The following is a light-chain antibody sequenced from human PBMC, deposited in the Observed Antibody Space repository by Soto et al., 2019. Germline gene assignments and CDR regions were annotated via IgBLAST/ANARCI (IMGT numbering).Light chain of an antibody. CDR3: MQALQTPRT. CDR1: QSLLHSNGYNY. V-gene: IGKV2-28*01. Sequence: DIVMTQSPLSLPVTPGEPASISCRSSQSLLHSNGYNYLGWYLQKPGQSPQLLLYLGSTRASGVPDRFSGSGSGTDFTLKISRVEAEDVGVYYCMQALQTPRTFGQGTKVEIK. J-gene: IGKJ1*01. CDR2: LGS.